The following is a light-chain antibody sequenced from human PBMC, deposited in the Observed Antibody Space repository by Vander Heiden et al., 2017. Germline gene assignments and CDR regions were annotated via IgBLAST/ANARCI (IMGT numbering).Light chain of an antibody. V-gene: IGKV1-39*01. J-gene: IGKJ3*01. CDR3: QQSYSTPPLFT. CDR2: AAS. CDR1: QRISTY. Sequence: DIQLTQSPSSLSASVGDRVTITCRASQRISTYLNWYQQKPGKAPKLLIFAASSLQSGVPSRFSGSGFGTDFTLTISSLQPEDFATYYCQQSYSTPPLFTFGPETKVDIK.